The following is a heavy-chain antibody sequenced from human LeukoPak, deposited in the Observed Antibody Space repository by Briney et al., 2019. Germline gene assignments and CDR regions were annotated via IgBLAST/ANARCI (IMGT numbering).Heavy chain of an antibody. V-gene: IGHV3-11*01. D-gene: IGHD2-15*01. Sequence: GGSLRLSCAASGFTFSDYYMSWIRQAPGQGLEWVSYISSSGSSVYYAHSVKGRFTISRDNAKNSLYLQMNSLRAEDTAVYYCARRRSNCSGGSCSSDWFDPWGQGTLATVSS. CDR1: GFTFSDYY. CDR2: ISSSGSSV. CDR3: ARRRSNCSGGSCSSDWFDP. J-gene: IGHJ5*02.